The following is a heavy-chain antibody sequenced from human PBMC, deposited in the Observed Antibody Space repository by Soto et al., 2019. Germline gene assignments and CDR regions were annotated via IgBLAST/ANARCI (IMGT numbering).Heavy chain of an antibody. D-gene: IGHD1-1*01. J-gene: IGHJ6*02. V-gene: IGHV3-23*01. Sequence: GGSLRLSCAASGFTFSSYAMSWVRQAPGKGLEWVSAISGSGGSTYYADSVKGRFTISRDNSKNTLYLQMNSLRAENTAAYYCAKELCWNTFSYYGMDVWGQGTPVTVSS. CDR2: ISGSGGST. CDR1: GFTFSSYA. CDR3: AKELCWNTFSYYGMDV.